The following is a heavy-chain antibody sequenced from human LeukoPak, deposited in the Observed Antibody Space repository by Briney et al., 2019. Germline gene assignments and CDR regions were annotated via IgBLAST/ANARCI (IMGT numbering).Heavy chain of an antibody. CDR3: AKEGYSYGLYYFDY. D-gene: IGHD5-18*01. Sequence: PGGSLRLSCPASGFTFSSYAMSWVRQAPGKGLEWVSAISGSGGSTYYADSVKGRLTISRDNSKNTLYLQMNSLRAEDTAVYYCAKEGYSYGLYYFDYWGQGTLVTVSS. CDR2: ISGSGGST. CDR1: GFTFSSYA. V-gene: IGHV3-23*01. J-gene: IGHJ4*02.